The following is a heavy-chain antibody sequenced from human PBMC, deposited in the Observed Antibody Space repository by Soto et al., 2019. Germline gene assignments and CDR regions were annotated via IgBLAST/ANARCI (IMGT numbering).Heavy chain of an antibody. CDR1: GGSISSSNYY. J-gene: IGHJ5*02. CDR2: IYYSGST. Sequence: QLQLQESGPGLVKPSETLSLTCTVSGGSISSSNYYWCWIRQPPGKGLEWIGSIYYSGSTYYNPSLKSGVTISVDTSKNQFSLKLSSVTAADTAVYYCATQEVGGSYVYTFDPWGQGTLVTVSS. V-gene: IGHV4-39*01. D-gene: IGHD1-26*01. CDR3: ATQEVGGSYVYTFDP.